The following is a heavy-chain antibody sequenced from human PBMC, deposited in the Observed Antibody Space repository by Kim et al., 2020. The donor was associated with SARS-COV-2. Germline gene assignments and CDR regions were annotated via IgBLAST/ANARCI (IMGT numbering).Heavy chain of an antibody. J-gene: IGHJ4*02. Sequence: GGSLRLSCAASGFTFSNYGMHWVRQAPGKGLEWEAVISYDGNTKFYADSVQGRFTISRDNPRNTLYLQMNSLRAEDTAVYYCAKETSQYVSSSLDSWGQGTLVTVSS. CDR2: ISYDGNTK. CDR1: GFTFSNYG. V-gene: IGHV3-30*18. CDR3: AKETSQYVSSSLDS. D-gene: IGHD6-6*01.